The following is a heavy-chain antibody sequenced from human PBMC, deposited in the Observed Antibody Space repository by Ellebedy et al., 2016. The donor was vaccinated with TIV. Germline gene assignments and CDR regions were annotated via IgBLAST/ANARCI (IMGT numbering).Heavy chain of an antibody. V-gene: IGHV3-66*01. CDR2: IQSGGDT. D-gene: IGHD2-21*01. J-gene: IGHJ3*01. CDR1: GLSVSSTY. CDR3: EGATFNDVDLDLCGVFDL. Sequence: GESLKISCAASGLSVSSTYMSWVRQAPGKGLEWVSVIQSGGDTYYADSVKGRFTMSKDNSKNTVHLQIHSVRVDDTAVYYREGATFNDVDLDLCGVFDLWGQGTMVTV.